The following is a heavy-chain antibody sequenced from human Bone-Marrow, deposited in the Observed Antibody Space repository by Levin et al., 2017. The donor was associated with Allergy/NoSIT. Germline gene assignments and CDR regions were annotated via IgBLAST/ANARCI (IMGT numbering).Heavy chain of an antibody. CDR2: VSDDGSNT. D-gene: IGHD1-14*01. CDR3: ANAPGQYNWNHRGNYYGMDV. J-gene: IGHJ6*02. CDR1: GLTFSTYA. Sequence: SGGSLRLSCGAPGLTFSTYAMHWVRQAPGKGLEWVALVSDDGSNTYYEDSVKGRFTISRDNSKNTLYLQMDALSAEDTAVYYCANAPGQYNWNHRGNYYGMDVWGQGTTVTVSS. V-gene: IGHV3-30*18.